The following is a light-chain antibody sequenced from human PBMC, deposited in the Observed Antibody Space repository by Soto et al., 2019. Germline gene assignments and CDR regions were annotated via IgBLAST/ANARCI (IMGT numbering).Light chain of an antibody. CDR2: GAS. J-gene: IGKJ3*01. CDR1: QSISSD. V-gene: IGKV1-39*01. CDR3: QQSSSAPLT. Sequence: EIQMTQSPSSLSASVGDRVTITCRASQSISSDLNWYQQKPGKAPELLIYGASTLQSGVPSRFSGSGSGTEFTLTISSLQPEDFAIYYCQQSSSAPLTFGPGTKVDIK.